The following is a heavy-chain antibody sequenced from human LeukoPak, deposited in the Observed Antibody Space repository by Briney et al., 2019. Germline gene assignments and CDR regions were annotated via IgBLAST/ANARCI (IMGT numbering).Heavy chain of an antibody. J-gene: IGHJ6*04. CDR1: GFIFSNYW. CDR2: INSDGSNT. V-gene: IGHV3-74*01. CDR3: AELGITMIGGV. Sequence: GGSLRLSCAASGFIFSNYWVHWVRQAPGKGLVWISRINSDGSNTNYADSVKGRFTISRDNAKNSLYLQMNSLRAEDTAVYYCAELGITMIGGVWGKGTTVTISS. D-gene: IGHD3-10*02.